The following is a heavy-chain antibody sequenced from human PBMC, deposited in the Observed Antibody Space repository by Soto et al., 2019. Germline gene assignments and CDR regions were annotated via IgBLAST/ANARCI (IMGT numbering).Heavy chain of an antibody. V-gene: IGHV4-59*08. J-gene: IGHJ5*02. Sequence: QVQLQETGPGLVKPSETLSLTCSVSDGSIRSYYWTWIRQPPGRGLEWIGYIHYNGKTNSNAALKSRVTLSVDTSKNQFSLHLRSLTAADTAVYYCARQSVAAGTQWVDPWGQGTLVTVSS. CDR2: IHYNGKT. CDR1: DGSIRSYY. CDR3: ARQSVAAGTQWVDP. D-gene: IGHD6-13*01.